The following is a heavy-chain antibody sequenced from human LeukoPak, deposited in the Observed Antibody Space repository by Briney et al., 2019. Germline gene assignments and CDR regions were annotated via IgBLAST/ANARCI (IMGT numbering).Heavy chain of an antibody. V-gene: IGHV3-30*02. CDR3: AKDGYYYGSGSYSFNFDY. Sequence: GVSLRLSCAASGFTFSSYGMHWVRQAPGKGLEWVAFIRYDGSNKYYADSVKGRFTIPRDNSKNTLYLQMNSLRAEDTAVYYCAKDGYYYGSGSYSFNFDYWGQGTLVTVSS. D-gene: IGHD3-10*01. J-gene: IGHJ4*02. CDR2: IRYDGSNK. CDR1: GFTFSSYG.